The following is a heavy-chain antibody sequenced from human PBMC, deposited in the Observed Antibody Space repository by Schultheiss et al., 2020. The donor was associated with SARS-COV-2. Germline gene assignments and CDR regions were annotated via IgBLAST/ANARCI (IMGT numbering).Heavy chain of an antibody. J-gene: IGHJ3*02. D-gene: IGHD3-22*01. Sequence: GGSLRLSCAASGFTFSTYEMTWVRQAPGKGLEWVSYITSSGSTKYYADSVKGRFTISRDNAKNSLYLQMNSLRAEDTAVYYCARAIADSSGYYLVFGAFDIWGQGTMVTVSS. CDR2: ITSSGSTK. CDR1: GFTFSTYE. V-gene: IGHV3-48*03. CDR3: ARAIADSSGYYLVFGAFDI.